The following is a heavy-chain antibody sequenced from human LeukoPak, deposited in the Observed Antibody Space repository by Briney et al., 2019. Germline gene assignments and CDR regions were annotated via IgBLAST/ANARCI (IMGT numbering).Heavy chain of an antibody. J-gene: IGHJ4*02. D-gene: IGHD3-16*01. CDR3: MRDGPSWGLL. CDR1: GISVNPYY. Sequence: SETLSLTCTVSGISVNPYYWSWIRQPVGKGLEWIGRIISTSGSTNYNPSLNSRVTMSVDTSKNQFSLKLSSVTAADTAVYYCMRDGPSWGLLWGLGTLVTVSS. CDR2: IISTSGST. V-gene: IGHV4-4*07.